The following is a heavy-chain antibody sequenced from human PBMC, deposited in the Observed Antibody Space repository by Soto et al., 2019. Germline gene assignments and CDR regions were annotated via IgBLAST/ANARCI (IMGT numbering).Heavy chain of an antibody. CDR2: IYYSGST. Sequence: PSETLSLTCTVSGDSINSYYWSWVGQPPGQRLEWIGYIYYSGSTTYNPSFESRVTISVDTSKNQFSLSLRSVTAADTAVYYCARRTFSRWFDPWGQGTLVTVSS. D-gene: IGHD2-2*01. CDR3: ARRTFSRWFDP. J-gene: IGHJ5*02. CDR1: GDSINSYY. V-gene: IGHV4-59*08.